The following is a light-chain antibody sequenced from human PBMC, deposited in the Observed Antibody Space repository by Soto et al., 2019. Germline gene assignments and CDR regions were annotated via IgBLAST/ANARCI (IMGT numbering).Light chain of an antibody. V-gene: IGLV2-8*01. CDR1: SSDVGGYNY. CDR3: SSYAGSNNFWV. CDR2: EVS. J-gene: IGLJ3*02. Sequence: QSVLTQPPSASGSPGQSVTISCTGTSSDVGGYNYVSWYQHHPGKAPKFMIYEVSKRPSGVPDRFSGSKSGNTASLTVSGLQAEDEADYYCSSYAGSNNFWVFGGGTKVTVL.